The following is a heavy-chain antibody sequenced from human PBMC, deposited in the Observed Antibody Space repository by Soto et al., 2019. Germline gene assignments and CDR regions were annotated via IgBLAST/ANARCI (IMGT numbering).Heavy chain of an antibody. J-gene: IGHJ4*02. Sequence: PGGSLRLSCAASGFTFSSYAMSWVRQAPGKGLEWVSAISGSGGSTYYADSVKGRFTISRDNSKNTLYLQMNSLRAEDTAVYYCAKVPIVVVPAAGYYFDYWGQGTLVTVSS. CDR1: GFTFSSYA. CDR2: ISGSGGST. V-gene: IGHV3-23*01. D-gene: IGHD2-2*01. CDR3: AKVPIVVVPAAGYYFDY.